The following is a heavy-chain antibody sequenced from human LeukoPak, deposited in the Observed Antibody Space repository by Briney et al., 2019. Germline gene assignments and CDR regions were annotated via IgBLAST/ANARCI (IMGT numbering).Heavy chain of an antibody. CDR2: ISHIGST. V-gene: IGHV4-38-2*02. D-gene: IGHD4-11*01. CDR3: ARTYINFTNYFDP. CDR1: GYSINNDYN. J-gene: IGHJ5*02. Sequence: SETLSLTCSVSGYSINNDYNWGWVRKPPGKGLECIGSISHIGSTYYNPSLESRVTISLDTSKNQFSLELSSVTASHTAVYYCARTYINFTNYFDPWGQGTLVIVSS.